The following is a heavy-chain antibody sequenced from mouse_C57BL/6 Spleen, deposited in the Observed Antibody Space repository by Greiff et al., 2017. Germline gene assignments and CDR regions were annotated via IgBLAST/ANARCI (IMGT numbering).Heavy chain of an antibody. V-gene: IGHV5-4*01. D-gene: IGHD3-2*02. Sequence: EVMLVESGGGLVKPGGSLKLSCAASGFTFSSYAMSWVRQTPEKRLEWVATISDGGSYTYYPDNVKGRFTISRDNAKNNLYLQMSHLKSEDTAMYYWARDPRTAQAPWFAYWGQGTLVTVSA. CDR3: ARDPRTAQAPWFAY. CDR1: GFTFSSYA. CDR2: ISDGGSYT. J-gene: IGHJ3*01.